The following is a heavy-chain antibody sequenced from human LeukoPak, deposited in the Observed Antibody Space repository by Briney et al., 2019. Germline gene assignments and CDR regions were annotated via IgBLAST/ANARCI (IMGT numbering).Heavy chain of an antibody. Sequence: AGRSLRLSCAASGFTFSSYAMHWVRQAPGKGLEWVAVISYDGSNKYYADSVKGRFTISRDNSKNTLYLQMNSLRAEDTAVYYCAKIKASGYSYGYYDYWGQGTLVTVSS. CDR3: AKIKASGYSYGYYDY. J-gene: IGHJ4*02. D-gene: IGHD5-18*01. CDR1: GFTFSSYA. CDR2: ISYDGSNK. V-gene: IGHV3-30-3*02.